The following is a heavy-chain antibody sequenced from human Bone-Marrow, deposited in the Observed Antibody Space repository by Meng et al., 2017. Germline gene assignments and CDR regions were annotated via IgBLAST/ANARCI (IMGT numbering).Heavy chain of an antibody. CDR3: ARDLFDTMIVVADAVFDY. J-gene: IGHJ4*02. D-gene: IGHD3-22*01. CDR1: GFTFSDYY. Sequence: GGSLRLSCAASGFTFSDYYMSWIRQAPGRGLEWVSYISSSGSTIYYADSVKGRFTISRDNAKNSLYLQMNSLRAEDTAVYYCARDLFDTMIVVADAVFDYWGQGTLVTCAS. V-gene: IGHV3-11*04. CDR2: ISSSGSTI.